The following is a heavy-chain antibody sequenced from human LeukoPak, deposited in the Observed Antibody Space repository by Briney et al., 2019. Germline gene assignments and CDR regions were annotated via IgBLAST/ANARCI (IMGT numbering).Heavy chain of an antibody. J-gene: IGHJ4*02. CDR2: IYTGGRT. Sequence: GGSLRLSCAASGFTVSSNYMSWVRQAPGKGLEWVSVIYTGGRTYYADSVKGRFTISRDNSKNTLYLQMNSLRAEDTAVYYCARSPLYSGSYYLDYWGQGTLVTVSS. CDR3: ARSPLYSGSYYLDY. D-gene: IGHD1-26*01. CDR1: GFTVSSNY. V-gene: IGHV3-53*01.